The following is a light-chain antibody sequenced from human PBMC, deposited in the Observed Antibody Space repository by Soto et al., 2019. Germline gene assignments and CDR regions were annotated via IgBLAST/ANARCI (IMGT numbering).Light chain of an antibody. V-gene: IGLV1-44*01. CDR3: ATWDDSRNKH. Sequence: VLTQPPSASGTPGQRVIISCSGSSSSIGSNTVNWYQQLPGMAPKLLIYNNNQRPSGVPDRFSDSKSGTSASLAISGLQSADEADYYCATWDDSRNKHFGTGTKVTVL. CDR1: SSSIGSNT. CDR2: NNN. J-gene: IGLJ1*01.